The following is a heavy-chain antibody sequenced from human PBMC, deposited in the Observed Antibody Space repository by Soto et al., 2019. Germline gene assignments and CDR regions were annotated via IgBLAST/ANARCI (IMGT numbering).Heavy chain of an antibody. CDR2: IYYSGST. V-gene: IGHV4-30-4*01. CDR1: GGSISSGDYY. CDR3: ASRVVPAAMPANYYYYYGMDV. Sequence: QVQLQKSGPGLVKPSQTLSLTCTVSGGSISSGDYYWSWIRQPPGKGLEWIGYIYYSGSTYYNPSLKSRVTISVDTSKNQFSLKLSSVTAADTAVYYCASRVVPAAMPANYYYYYGMDVWGQGTTVTVSS. D-gene: IGHD2-2*01. J-gene: IGHJ6*02.